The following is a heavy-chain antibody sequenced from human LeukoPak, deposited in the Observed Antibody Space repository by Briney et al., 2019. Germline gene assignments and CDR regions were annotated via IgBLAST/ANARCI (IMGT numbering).Heavy chain of an antibody. D-gene: IGHD6-13*01. CDR2: ISAYNGNT. J-gene: IGHJ6*03. CDR1: GYTFTSYG. V-gene: IGHV1-18*01. CDR3: ARDYRRVAAADPYYYYYMDV. Sequence: GASVKVSCKASGYTFTSYGISWVLQAPGQGLEWMGRISAYNGNTNYAQKFQGRVTMTTDTSTSTAYMELRSLRSDDTAVYYCARDYRRVAAADPYYYYYMDVWGKGTTVTVSS.